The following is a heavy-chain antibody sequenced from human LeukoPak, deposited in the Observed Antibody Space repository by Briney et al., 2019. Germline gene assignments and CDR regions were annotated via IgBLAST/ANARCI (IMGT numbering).Heavy chain of an antibody. CDR2: IYYSGST. V-gene: IGHV4-59*08. CDR3: ARHGRNYYDSSGYYDFDY. CDR1: GGSISSYY. D-gene: IGHD3-22*01. Sequence: SETLSLTCTVSGGSISSYYWSWIRQPPGKGLEWLGYIYYSGSTNYNPSLKSRVTISVDTSKNQFSLKLSSVTAADTAVYYCARHGRNYYDSSGYYDFDYWGQGTLVTVSS. J-gene: IGHJ4*02.